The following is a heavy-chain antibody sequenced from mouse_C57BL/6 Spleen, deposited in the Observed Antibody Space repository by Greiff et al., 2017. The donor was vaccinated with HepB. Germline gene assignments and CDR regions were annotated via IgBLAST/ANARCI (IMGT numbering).Heavy chain of an antibody. Sequence: EVKVVESGGGLVKPGGSLKLSCAASGFTFSSYAMSWVRQTPEKRLEWVATISDGGSYTYYPDNVKGRFTISRDNAKNNLYLQMSHLKSEDTAMYYCAREAEDAMDYWGQGTSVTVSS. CDR3: AREAEDAMDY. CDR1: GFTFSSYA. CDR2: ISDGGSYT. V-gene: IGHV5-4*01. J-gene: IGHJ4*01.